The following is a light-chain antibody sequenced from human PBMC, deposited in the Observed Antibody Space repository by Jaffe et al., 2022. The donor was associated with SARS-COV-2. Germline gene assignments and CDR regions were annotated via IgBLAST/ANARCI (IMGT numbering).Light chain of an antibody. CDR2: GAS. Sequence: IVMTQSPATLSVSPGERATLSCRASQSVRSNLAWYQQKPGQAPRLLIYGASTRATGIPARFSGSGSGTEFTLTISSLQSEDFAVYYCHQYSNWWTFGQGTKVEIK. CDR1: QSVRSN. V-gene: IGKV3-15*01. CDR3: HQYSNWWT. J-gene: IGKJ1*01.